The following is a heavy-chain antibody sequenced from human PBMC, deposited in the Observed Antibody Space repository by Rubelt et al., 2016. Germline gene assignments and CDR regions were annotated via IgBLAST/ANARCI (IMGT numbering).Heavy chain of an antibody. J-gene: IGHJ4*02. Sequence: LSLTCTVSGASISIFYCSWIRQSAGQGLEWIGRVDPSGSTNSNPSLKSRITMSVDTSKNQFSLKLNSVTAADTAVYFCARGWGSRWYYFDYWGQGILVTVSS. D-gene: IGHD6-13*01. V-gene: IGHV4-4*07. CDR1: GASISIFY. CDR2: VDPSGST. CDR3: ARGWGSRWYYFDY.